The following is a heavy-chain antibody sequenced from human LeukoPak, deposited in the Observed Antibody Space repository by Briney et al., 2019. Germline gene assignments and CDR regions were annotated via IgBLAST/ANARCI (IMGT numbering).Heavy chain of an antibody. V-gene: IGHV4-39*07. Sequence: PSETLSLTCTVSGGSMSSTSYYWGWIRQPPGKGLEWIGAIYYIGNTYYNPSLESRVTISIDTSKNQFSLKLSYVTAADTAVYYCATSPTEVPHTERFPWGQGTLVSVSS. CDR2: IYYIGNT. J-gene: IGHJ5*02. D-gene: IGHD2-2*01. CDR3: ATSPTEVPHTERFP. CDR1: GGSMSSTSYY.